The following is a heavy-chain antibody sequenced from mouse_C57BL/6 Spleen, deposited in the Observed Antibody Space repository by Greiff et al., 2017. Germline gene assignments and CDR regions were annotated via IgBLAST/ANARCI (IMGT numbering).Heavy chain of an antibody. J-gene: IGHJ2*01. CDR1: GYTFTSYW. CDR2: IHPNSGST. D-gene: IGHD1-1*01. CDR3: ARWAYGHYFDD. V-gene: IGHV1-64*01. Sequence: QVQLQQPGAELVKPGASVKLSCKASGYTFTSYWMHWVKQRPGQGLEWIGMIHPNSGSTNYNEKFKSKATLTVDKSSSTAYMQLSSLTSEDSAVYYCARWAYGHYFDDWGQGTTRTVSS.